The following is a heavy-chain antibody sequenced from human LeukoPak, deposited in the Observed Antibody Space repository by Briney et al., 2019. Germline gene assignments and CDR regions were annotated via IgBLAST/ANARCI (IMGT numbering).Heavy chain of an antibody. CDR3: ARVSSGYVPDY. CDR1: GGSISSGSYY. CDR2: IYTSGST. Sequence: PSETLSLTCTVSGGSISSGSYYWSWIRQPAGKGLEWIGRIYTSGSTNYNPSLKSRVTISVDTSKNQFSLKLSSVTAADTAVYYCARVSSGYVPDYWGQGTLVTVSS. J-gene: IGHJ4*02. V-gene: IGHV4-61*02. D-gene: IGHD5-12*01.